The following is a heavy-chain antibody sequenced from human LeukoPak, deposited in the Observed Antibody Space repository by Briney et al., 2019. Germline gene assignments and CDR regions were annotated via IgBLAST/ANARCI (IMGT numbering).Heavy chain of an antibody. CDR3: ARDLSSGYSYYFDY. V-gene: IGHV3-48*01. Sequence: GGSLRLSCAASGFAFSTYSTNWVRQAPGKGLEWVSYISSSSSTIYYADSVKGRFTISRDNAKNSLHLQMNSLRAEDTAVYYCARDLSSGYSYYFDYWGQGTLVTVSS. D-gene: IGHD3-22*01. CDR1: GFAFSTYS. J-gene: IGHJ4*02. CDR2: ISSSSSTI.